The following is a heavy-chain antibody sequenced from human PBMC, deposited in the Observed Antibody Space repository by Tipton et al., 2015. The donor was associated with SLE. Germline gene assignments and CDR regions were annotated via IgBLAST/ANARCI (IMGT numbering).Heavy chain of an antibody. V-gene: IGHV4-59*08. CDR2: VSYGGGT. CDR1: GGSIRSNY. D-gene: IGHD6-19*01. Sequence: TLSLTCTVSGGSIRSNYWIWIRQPPGKGLEWVGYVSYGGGTNYNPSLKSRVTMSVDTAKNQFSLKLTSVTAADTAVYYCAIGVAGTLFFDYWGQGTLVTVSS. J-gene: IGHJ4*02. CDR3: AIGVAGTLFFDY.